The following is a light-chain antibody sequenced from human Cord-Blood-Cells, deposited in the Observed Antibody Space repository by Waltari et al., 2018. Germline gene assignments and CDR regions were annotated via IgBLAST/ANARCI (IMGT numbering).Light chain of an antibody. V-gene: IGLV2-14*01. J-gene: IGLJ7*01. Sequence: QSALTQPASVSGSPGQSLTISCTGTSRDVGGYNYVSWYQQHPGKAPKLRIYDVSNRPSGVSNRFSGSKSGNTASLTISGLQAEDEADYYCSSYTSSSHAVFGGGTQLTVL. CDR3: SSYTSSSHAV. CDR1: SRDVGGYNY. CDR2: DVS.